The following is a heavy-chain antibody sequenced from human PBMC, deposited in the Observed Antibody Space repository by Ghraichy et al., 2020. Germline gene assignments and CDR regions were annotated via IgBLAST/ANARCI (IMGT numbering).Heavy chain of an antibody. CDR3: ARVNDFWSGFFSLHVDD. V-gene: IGHV3-48*02. CDR2: ISSSSSTI. CDR1: GFTFSSYS. D-gene: IGHD3-3*01. Sequence: GGSLRLSCAASGFTFSSYSMNWVRQAPGKGLEWVSYISSSSSTIYYADSVKGRFTISRDNAKNSLYLQMNSLRDEDTAVYYCARVNDFWSGFFSLHVDDWGKGTTVTVSS. J-gene: IGHJ6*04.